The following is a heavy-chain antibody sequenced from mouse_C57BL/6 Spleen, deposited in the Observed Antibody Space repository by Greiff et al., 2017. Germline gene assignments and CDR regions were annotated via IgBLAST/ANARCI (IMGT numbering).Heavy chain of an antibody. V-gene: IGHV1-54*01. Sequence: QVHVKQSGAELVRPGTSVKVSCKASGYAFTNYLIEWVKQRPGQGLEWIGVINPGSGGTNYNEKFKGKATLTADKSSSTAYMQLSSLTSEDSAVYFCARPAGDYYAMDYWGQGTSVTVSS. J-gene: IGHJ4*01. CDR3: ARPAGDYYAMDY. CDR2: INPGSGGT. CDR1: GYAFTNYL.